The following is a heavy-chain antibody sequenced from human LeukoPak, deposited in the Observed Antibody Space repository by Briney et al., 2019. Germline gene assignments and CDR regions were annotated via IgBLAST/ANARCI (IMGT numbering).Heavy chain of an antibody. J-gene: IGHJ3*02. CDR1: GYTFTGYY. CDR3: ARVRGIVGASDDAFDI. Sequence: GASVKVSCKASGYTFTGYYMHWVRQAPGQGLEWMGWINPNSGGTNYAQKFQGRVTMTRDTSISTAYMEPSRLRSDDTAVYYCARVRGIVGASDDAFDIWGQGTMVTVSS. CDR2: INPNSGGT. D-gene: IGHD1-26*01. V-gene: IGHV1-2*02.